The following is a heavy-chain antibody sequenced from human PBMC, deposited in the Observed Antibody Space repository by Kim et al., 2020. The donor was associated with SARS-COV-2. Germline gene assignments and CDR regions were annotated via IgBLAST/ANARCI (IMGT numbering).Heavy chain of an antibody. CDR3: AKRDCTTASCYLYYFDY. V-gene: IGHV3-74*01. CDR1: GFTFSSFW. D-gene: IGHD2-2*01. Sequence: GGSLRLSCAASGFTFSSFWMHWVRQVPGKGLVWVSAISGNGSSTNYADSVKGRFTISRDNAKNTLYLQMNSLRADDTAIYYCAKRDCTTASCYLYYFDYWGPGYLVTLS. J-gene: IGHJ4*02. CDR2: ISGNGSST.